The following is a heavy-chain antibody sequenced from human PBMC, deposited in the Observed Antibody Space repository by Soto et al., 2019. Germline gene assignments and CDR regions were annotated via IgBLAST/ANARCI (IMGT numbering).Heavy chain of an antibody. J-gene: IGHJ6*02. Sequence: ASVKVSCKASGYTFTSYDINWVRQATGHGLEWMGWMNPNSGNTGYAQKFQGRVTMTRNTSISTAYMELNSLRAEDTAVYYCAKDQNDSTPRDYYYYGMDVWGQGTTVTVSS. CDR3: AKDQNDSTPRDYYYYGMDV. D-gene: IGHD3-3*01. CDR1: GYTFTSYD. CDR2: MNPNSGNT. V-gene: IGHV1-8*01.